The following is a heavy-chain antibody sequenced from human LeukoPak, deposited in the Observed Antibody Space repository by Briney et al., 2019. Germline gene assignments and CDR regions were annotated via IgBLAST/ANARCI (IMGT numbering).Heavy chain of an antibody. CDR1: GFTFSSYA. J-gene: IGHJ6*02. CDR3: AKTLTFGDHDLYYFYYGLDV. Sequence: PGGSLRLSCAASGFTFSSYAMSWVRQAPGKGLEWVSGISASGGSTYYAVSVKGRFTISRDSSKNTLYLQMNSLRAEDTAVYYCAKTLTFGDHDLYYFYYGLDVWGQGTTVTVSS. V-gene: IGHV3-23*01. CDR2: ISASGGST. D-gene: IGHD4-17*01.